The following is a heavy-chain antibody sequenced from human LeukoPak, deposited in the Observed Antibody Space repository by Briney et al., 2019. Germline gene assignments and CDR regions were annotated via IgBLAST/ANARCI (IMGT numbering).Heavy chain of an antibody. V-gene: IGHV3-20*01. CDR3: ARVNSGGYYDGPLTH. CDR1: GFTFDDYG. CDR2: INWNGGST. D-gene: IGHD3-22*01. J-gene: IGHJ4*02. Sequence: GGSLRLSCAASGFTFDDYGMSWVRQAPGKGLEWVSGINWNGGSTGYADSVKGRFTISRDNAKNSLYLQMNSLRAEDTALYHCARVNSGGYYDGPLTHWGQGTLVTVSS.